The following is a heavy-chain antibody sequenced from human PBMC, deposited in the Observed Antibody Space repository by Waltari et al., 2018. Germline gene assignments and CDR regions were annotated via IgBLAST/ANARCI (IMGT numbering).Heavy chain of an antibody. V-gene: IGHV3-53*01. CDR3: ARARGSSWYSGPYGMDV. J-gene: IGHJ6*02. D-gene: IGHD6-13*01. CDR1: GFTVSSNY. Sequence: EVQLVESGGGLIQPGGSLRLSCAASGFTVSSNYMSWVRQAPGKGMEWASVIYSGGRTYYADSGKCRFTISRDNSKNTLYLQMNSLRAEDTAVYYCARARGSSWYSGPYGMDVWGQGTTVTVSS. CDR2: IYSGGRT.